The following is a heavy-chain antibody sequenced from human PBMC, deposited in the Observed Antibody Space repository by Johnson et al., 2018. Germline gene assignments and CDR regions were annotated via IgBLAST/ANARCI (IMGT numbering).Heavy chain of an antibody. D-gene: IGHD3-22*01. Sequence: QVQLVESGAEVKKPGASVKVSCKASGYTFTSYDINWVRQATGQGLEWMGWMNPNSGNTGYAQKFQGRVTMTRNTSISTAYMELSSLRSEDRAGYYCARVGVYYDRSGYYDAFDIWGQGTMVTVSS. V-gene: IGHV1-8*01. CDR2: MNPNSGNT. CDR3: ARVGVYYDRSGYYDAFDI. CDR1: GYTFTSYD. J-gene: IGHJ3*02.